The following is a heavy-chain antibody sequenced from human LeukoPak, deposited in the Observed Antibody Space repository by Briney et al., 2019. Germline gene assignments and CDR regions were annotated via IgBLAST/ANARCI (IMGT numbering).Heavy chain of an antibody. Sequence: SETLSLTCTVSRGSISSGGYYWSWIRQHPGKGLEWIGYIYYSGSTYYNPSLKSRVTISVDTSKNQFSLKLSSVTAADTAVYYCARDGREMATTYWGQGTLVTVSS. V-gene: IGHV4-31*03. CDR1: RGSISSGGYY. J-gene: IGHJ4*02. D-gene: IGHD5-24*01. CDR2: IYYSGST. CDR3: ARDGREMATTY.